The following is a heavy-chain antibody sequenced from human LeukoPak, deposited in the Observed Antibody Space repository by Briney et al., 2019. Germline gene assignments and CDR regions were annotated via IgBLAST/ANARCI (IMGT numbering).Heavy chain of an antibody. J-gene: IGHJ4*02. D-gene: IGHD2-21*02. CDR3: AKDSNIVVVTATDY. CDR2: ISGSGGST. Sequence: GGSLRLSCAASGFTFSSYAMIWVRQAPGKGLEWVSAISGSGGSTYYADSVKGRFTISRDNSKNTLYLQMNSLRAEDTAVYYCAKDSNIVVVTATDYWGQGTLVTVSS. V-gene: IGHV3-23*01. CDR1: GFTFSSYA.